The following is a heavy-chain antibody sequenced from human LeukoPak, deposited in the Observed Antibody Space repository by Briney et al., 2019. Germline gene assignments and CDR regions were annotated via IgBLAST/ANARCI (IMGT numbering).Heavy chain of an antibody. Sequence: GGSLRLSCVASGFTLSSHGMNWVRQAPGKGLEWVSGIIPSGHTTYYADSVRGRFTISRDNSKNTLYLQMNSLRAEDTAVYYCARDFSPGGSYYFDYWGQGTLVTVSS. CDR1: GFTLSSHG. CDR2: IIPSGHTT. J-gene: IGHJ4*02. V-gene: IGHV3-23*01. D-gene: IGHD2-15*01. CDR3: ARDFSPGGSYYFDY.